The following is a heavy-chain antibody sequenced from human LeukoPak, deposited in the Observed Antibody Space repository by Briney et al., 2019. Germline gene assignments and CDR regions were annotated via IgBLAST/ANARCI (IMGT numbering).Heavy chain of an antibody. CDR1: GDSINNFY. D-gene: IGHD3-16*01. J-gene: IGHJ3*02. V-gene: IGHV4-59*08. CDR2: IDYNGIT. CDR3: ARPRLGRSWGSLGT. Sequence: SETLSLTCTVSGDSINNFYWTWIRQSPEKGLEWIGYIDYNGITNYNPSLRSRVTISADTSKNQLSLKLTSVTAADTAVYYCARPRLGRSWGSLGTWGQGTMVTVSA.